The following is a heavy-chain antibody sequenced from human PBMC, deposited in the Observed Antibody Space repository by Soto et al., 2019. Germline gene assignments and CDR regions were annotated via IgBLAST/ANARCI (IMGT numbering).Heavy chain of an antibody. D-gene: IGHD2-15*01. CDR2: INPNSGGT. J-gene: IGHJ4*02. Sequence: ASVKVSCKASGYTFTGYYMHWLRQAPGQGLEWMGWINPNSGGTNYAQKFQGWVTMTRDTSISTAYMELSRLRSDDTAVYYCARDPGAASFDFWAQGTLVTVSS. CDR1: GYTFTGYY. CDR3: ARDPGAASFDF. V-gene: IGHV1-2*04.